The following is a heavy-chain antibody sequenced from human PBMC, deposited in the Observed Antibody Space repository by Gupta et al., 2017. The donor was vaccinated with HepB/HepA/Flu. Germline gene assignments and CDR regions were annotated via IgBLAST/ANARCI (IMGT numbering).Heavy chain of an antibody. V-gene: IGHV3-7*01. CDR1: GFTFSSYC. J-gene: IGHJ4*02. Sequence: EVQLVESGGGLVQPGGSLRLSCAASGFTFSSYCMSWVRQAPGKGLEWVANIKQDGSEKYHVDSVKGRFTISRDNAKNSLYLQMNSLTAEDTAVYYCARESYYYGSSGYYLVYYFDYWGQGTLVTVSS. D-gene: IGHD3-22*01. CDR3: ARESYYYGSSGYYLVYYFDY. CDR2: IKQDGSEK.